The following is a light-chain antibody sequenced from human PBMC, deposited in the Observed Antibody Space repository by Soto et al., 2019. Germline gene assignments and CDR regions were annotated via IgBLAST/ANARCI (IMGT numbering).Light chain of an antibody. Sequence: QSVLTQPASVAGSPRQSVAISCTGTSSDVGAYNYISWYQQHPGKAPKLLLSEVSNRPSGVSDRFSGSKSGNTASLTISGLQAEDEADYYCSSLTTSFTYVFGTGTKLTVL. CDR2: EVS. J-gene: IGLJ1*01. CDR1: SSDVGAYNY. V-gene: IGLV2-14*01. CDR3: SSLTTSFTYV.